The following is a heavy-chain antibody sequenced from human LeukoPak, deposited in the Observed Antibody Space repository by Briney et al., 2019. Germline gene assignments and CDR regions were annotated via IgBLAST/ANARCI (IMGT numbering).Heavy chain of an antibody. CDR1: GFTFSSYW. J-gene: IGHJ4*02. D-gene: IGHD3-3*01. Sequence: PGGSLRLSCAASGFTFSSYWMTWVRQAPGKGLEWVGRIKSKTDGGTTDYAAPVKGRFTISRDDSKNTLYLQMNSLKTEDTAVYYCTTRTYYDFWSGYYPGYYFDYWGQGTLVTVSS. CDR3: TTRTYYDFWSGYYPGYYFDY. V-gene: IGHV3-15*01. CDR2: IKSKTDGGTT.